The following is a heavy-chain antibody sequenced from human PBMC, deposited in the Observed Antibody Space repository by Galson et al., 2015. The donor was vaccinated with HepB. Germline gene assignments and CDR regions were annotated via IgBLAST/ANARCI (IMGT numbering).Heavy chain of an antibody. D-gene: IGHD6-19*01. CDR1: GFTFDDHT. V-gene: IGHV3-43*01. CDR2: ISWDAVST. Sequence: SLRLSCAASGFTFDDHTMQWVRQVPGKGLEWVSLISWDAVSTYYADSVKGRFTISSDNNKNSLYLQMNSLRTEDTAFYYCTKGSQSSVWYASDDWGQGTLVIVSS. J-gene: IGHJ4*02. CDR3: TKGSQSSVWYASDD.